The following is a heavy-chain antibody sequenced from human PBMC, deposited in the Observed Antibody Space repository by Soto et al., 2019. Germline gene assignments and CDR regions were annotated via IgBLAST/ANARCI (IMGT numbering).Heavy chain of an antibody. D-gene: IGHD6-19*01. CDR1: GFSFSDYY. CDR3: GKSSGALAGSSPYYFDF. Sequence: PGGSLRLSCAAAGFSFSDYYMPWIRQAPGKGLEWVSYISNGCSTIYYAHSVKGRFTISRDNANNSLYLQMNSLRAEDTAVYYCGKSSGALAGSSPYYFDFWGPGTLVTVSS. J-gene: IGHJ4*02. V-gene: IGHV3-11*01. CDR2: ISNGCSTI.